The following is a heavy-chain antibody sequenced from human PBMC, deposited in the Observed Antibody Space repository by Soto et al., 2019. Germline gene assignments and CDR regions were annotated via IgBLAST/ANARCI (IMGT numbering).Heavy chain of an antibody. V-gene: IGHV1-69*02. D-gene: IGHD3-10*01. Sequence: QVQLVQSGAEVKKPGSSVKVSCKASGGTFSSYTISWVRQAPGQGLEWMGGIIPILGIANYAQKVQGRVTITADKSTSTAYMELSSLRSEDTAVYYCARGAKNTMVRWYFDLWGRGTLVTVSS. CDR1: GGTFSSYT. CDR2: IIPILGIA. CDR3: ARGAKNTMVRWYFDL. J-gene: IGHJ2*01.